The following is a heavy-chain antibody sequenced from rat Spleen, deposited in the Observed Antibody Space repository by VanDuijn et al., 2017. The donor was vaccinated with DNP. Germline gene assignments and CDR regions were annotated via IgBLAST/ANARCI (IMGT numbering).Heavy chain of an antibody. V-gene: IGHV5-31*01. D-gene: IGHD1-4*01. CDR3: ARHVLPLRVWDY. CDR1: EFTLNTYW. Sequence: EVQLVESGGDLVRPGGSLKLSCVASEFTLNTYWMTWFRQAPGRGLEWVAYISYDGGVTYNGDSVKGRFTISRDVAKSTLYLQMNSLRSEDMATYYCARHVLPLRVWDYWGQGVMVTVSS. CDR2: ISYDGGVT. J-gene: IGHJ2*01.